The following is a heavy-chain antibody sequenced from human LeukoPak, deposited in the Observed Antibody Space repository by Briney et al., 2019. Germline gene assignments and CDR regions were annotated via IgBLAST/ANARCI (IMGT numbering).Heavy chain of an antibody. CDR2: INHSGST. CDR1: GGSFSGYY. Sequence: SETLSLTCAVYGGSFSGYYWSWIRQPPGKGLEWIGEINHSGSTNYNPSLKSRVTISVDTSKNQFSLKLSSVTAADTAVYYCARYTDYWGQGTLVTVSS. CDR3: ARYTDY. J-gene: IGHJ4*02. V-gene: IGHV4-34*01. D-gene: IGHD2-8*01.